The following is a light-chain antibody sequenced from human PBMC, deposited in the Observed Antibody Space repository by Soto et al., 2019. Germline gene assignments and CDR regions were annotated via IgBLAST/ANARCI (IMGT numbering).Light chain of an antibody. V-gene: IGKV3-11*01. J-gene: IGKJ5*01. CDR2: GAS. CDR1: QSVTSNY. CDR3: QQRSNWPPVIT. Sequence: EVVMTQSPATLSVSPGERATLSCRASQSVTSNYLAWYQQKPGQAPRLLIYGASNRATGIPARFSGSGSGTDFTLTISSLEPEDFAVYYCQQRSNWPPVITFGQGTRLEIK.